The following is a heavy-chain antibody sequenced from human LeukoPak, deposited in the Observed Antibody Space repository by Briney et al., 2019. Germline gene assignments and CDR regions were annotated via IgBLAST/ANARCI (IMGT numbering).Heavy chain of an antibody. CDR1: GFTFSSYA. CDR2: ISGSGGST. D-gene: IGHD3-3*01. CDR3: AKNMYYDFWSGYSRIDP. V-gene: IGHV3-23*01. Sequence: PGGSLRLSSAASGFTFSSYAMSWVRQAPGKGLEWVSAISGSGGSTYYADSVKGRFTISRDNSKNTLYLQMNSLRAEDTAVYYCAKNMYYDFWSGYSRIDPWGQGTLVTVSS. J-gene: IGHJ5*02.